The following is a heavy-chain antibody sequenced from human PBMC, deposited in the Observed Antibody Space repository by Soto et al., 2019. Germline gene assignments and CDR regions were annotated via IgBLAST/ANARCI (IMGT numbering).Heavy chain of an antibody. CDR3: ATRSPAFDF. V-gene: IGHV1-18*01. CDR1: GYTFTSYG. CDR2: ISTSKGNT. J-gene: IGHJ4*02. Sequence: QVQLVQSGPEVKKPGASVKVSCKTSGYTFTSYGIAWVRQAPGQGLEWMGWISTSKGNTNYAQKCQGRVTVTTDTSTSTAYMELKSLRSDDTAVYYCATRSPAFDFWGQGTLVTVSS.